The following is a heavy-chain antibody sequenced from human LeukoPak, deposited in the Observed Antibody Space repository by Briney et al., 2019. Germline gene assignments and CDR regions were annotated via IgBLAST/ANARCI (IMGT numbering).Heavy chain of an antibody. D-gene: IGHD3-3*01. V-gene: IGHV3-74*01. CDR3: ARGGPTIFGVVIIRYYGMDV. Sequence: GGSLRLSCGASGLTFSSYWMHWVRKAPGKGLVWVSRINSDGSSTSYADSVKGRFTISRDNAKNTLYLQMNSLRAEDTAVYYCARGGPTIFGVVIIRYYGMDVWGQGTTVTVSS. J-gene: IGHJ6*02. CDR2: INSDGSST. CDR1: GLTFSSYW.